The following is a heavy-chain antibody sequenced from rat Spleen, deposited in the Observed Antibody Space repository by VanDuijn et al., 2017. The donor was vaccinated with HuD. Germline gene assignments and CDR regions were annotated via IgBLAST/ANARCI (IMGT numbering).Heavy chain of an antibody. D-gene: IGHD1-1*01. J-gene: IGHJ2*01. Sequence: QVQLKESGPGLVQPSQTLSLTCTVSGFSLTSYNVHWVRQPPGKGLEWMGVIWSNGGTDYNSAIKSRLSINRDTSKSQVFLKMKRLQTEGTAIYFCTRDPITTRDYFDYWGQGVMVTVSS. CDR3: TRDPITTRDYFDY. CDR1: GFSLTSYN. CDR2: IWSNGGT. V-gene: IGHV2-30*01.